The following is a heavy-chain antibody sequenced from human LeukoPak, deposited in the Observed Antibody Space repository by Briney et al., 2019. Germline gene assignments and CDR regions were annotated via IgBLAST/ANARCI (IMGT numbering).Heavy chain of an antibody. D-gene: IGHD3-16*02. CDR3: ARDVWGSYRYLDY. CDR2: ISPSGGGT. Sequence: ASVKVSCKASGYTFTSYYMHWVRQAPGQGPEWMGVISPSGGGTSYAQKFQGRVTMTRDMSTSTVYMELSSLRSEDTAMYYCARDVWGSYRYLDYWGQGTLVTVSS. V-gene: IGHV1-46*01. J-gene: IGHJ4*02. CDR1: GYTFTSYY.